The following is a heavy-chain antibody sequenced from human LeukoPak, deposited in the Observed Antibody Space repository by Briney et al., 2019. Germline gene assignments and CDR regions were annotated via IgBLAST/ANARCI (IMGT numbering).Heavy chain of an antibody. CDR2: INSDGSST. Sequence: PGGSLRLSCAASGFTFNNYWMHWVRHAPGKGLMWVSRINSDGSSTSYAYSVKGRFTISRDNAKNTLYLQMNSLRAEDTAVYYCARESSGRGMDVWGQGTTVTVSS. D-gene: IGHD6-19*01. V-gene: IGHV3-74*01. CDR3: ARESSGRGMDV. J-gene: IGHJ6*02. CDR1: GFTFNNYW.